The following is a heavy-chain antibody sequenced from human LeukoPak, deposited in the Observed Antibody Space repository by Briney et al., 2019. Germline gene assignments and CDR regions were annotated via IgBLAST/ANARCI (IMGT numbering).Heavy chain of an antibody. D-gene: IGHD2-2*01. J-gene: IGHJ4*02. CDR3: ARGRGTSTFDY. Sequence: SETLSLTCAVYGGSFSGYYWSWIRQPPGKGLEWIGEINHSGSTNYNPSLKSRVTISVDTSKNQFSLKLSSETAADTAVYYCARGRGTSTFDYWGQGTLVTVSS. CDR2: INHSGST. CDR1: GGSFSGYY. V-gene: IGHV4-34*01.